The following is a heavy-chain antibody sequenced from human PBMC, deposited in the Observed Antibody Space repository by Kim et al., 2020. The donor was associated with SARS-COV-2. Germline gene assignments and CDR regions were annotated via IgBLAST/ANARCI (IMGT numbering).Heavy chain of an antibody. CDR3: ARDVAAAAGWFDP. V-gene: IGHV4-59*13. D-gene: IGHD6-13*01. CDR2: IYYSGST. CDR1: GGSISSYY. Sequence: SETLSLTCTVSGGSISSYYWSWIRQPPGKGLEWIGYIYYSGSTNYNPSLKSRVTISVDTSKNQFSLKLSSVTAADTAVYYCARDVAAAAGWFDPWGQGTLVTVSS. J-gene: IGHJ5*02.